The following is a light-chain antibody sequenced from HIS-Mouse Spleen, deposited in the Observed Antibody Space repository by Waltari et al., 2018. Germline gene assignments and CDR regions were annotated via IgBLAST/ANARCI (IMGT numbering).Light chain of an antibody. CDR3: QGWDSSSDHVV. Sequence: SYVLTQPPSVSVAPGKTARITCGGNNIGSKSVHWYQQKPGQAPLLVVYDDSDRPSGIPGRIAGSKPGNTATLTISRVEAGDEADYYCQGWDSSSDHVVFGGGTKLTVL. J-gene: IGLJ2*01. V-gene: IGLV3-21*03. CDR2: DDS. CDR1: NIGSKS.